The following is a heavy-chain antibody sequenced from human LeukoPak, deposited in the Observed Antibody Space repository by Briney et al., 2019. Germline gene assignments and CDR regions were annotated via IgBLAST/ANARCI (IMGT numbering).Heavy chain of an antibody. Sequence: SGGSLRLSCAASGFTFSSYSMNWVRQAPGKGLEWASSISSSSSYIYYADSVKGRFTISRDNAKNSLYLQMNSLRAEDTAVYYCARGGSGGSCYLASDYCYYYGMDVWGQGTTVTVSS. J-gene: IGHJ6*02. CDR1: GFTFSSYS. V-gene: IGHV3-21*01. D-gene: IGHD2-15*01. CDR2: ISSSSSYI. CDR3: ARGGSGGSCYLASDYCYYYGMDV.